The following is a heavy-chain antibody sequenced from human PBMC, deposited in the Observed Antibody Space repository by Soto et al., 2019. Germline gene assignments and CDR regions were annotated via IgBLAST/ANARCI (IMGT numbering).Heavy chain of an antibody. CDR3: ARLLPRYCSSTSCYKYYFDY. Sequence: SETLSLTCAVYGGSFSGYYWSWIRQPPGKGLEWIGEINHSGSTNYNPSLKSRVTISVDTSKNQFSLKLSSVTAADTAVYYCARLLPRYCSSTSCYKYYFDYWGQGTLVTVSS. CDR1: GGSFSGYY. CDR2: INHSGST. V-gene: IGHV4-34*01. D-gene: IGHD2-2*01. J-gene: IGHJ4*02.